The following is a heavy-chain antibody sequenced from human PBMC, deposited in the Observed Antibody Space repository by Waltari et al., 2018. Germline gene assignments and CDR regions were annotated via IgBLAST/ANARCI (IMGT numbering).Heavy chain of an antibody. CDR2: INHSGST. CDR1: GGSFSGYS. CDR3: ARGFTIFGVVIANWFDP. D-gene: IGHD3-3*01. J-gene: IGHJ5*02. Sequence: QVQLQQWGAGLLKPSETLSLPCAVYGGSFSGYSWNWIRPPPGKGLEWIGAINHSGSTNYIPSLKSRVTISVDTSKTQFSLKLSSVTAADTAVYYCARGFTIFGVVIANWFDPWGQGTLVTVSS. V-gene: IGHV4-34*01.